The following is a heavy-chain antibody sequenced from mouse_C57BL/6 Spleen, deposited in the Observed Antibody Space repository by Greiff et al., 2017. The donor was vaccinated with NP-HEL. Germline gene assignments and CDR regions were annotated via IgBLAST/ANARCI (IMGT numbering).Heavy chain of an antibody. V-gene: IGHV1-80*01. CDR3: ARQFITTVVEDY. D-gene: IGHD1-1*01. CDR2: IYPGDGDT. CDR1: GYAFSSYW. Sequence: QVQLKESGAELVKPGASVKISCKASGYAFSSYWMNWVKQRPGKGLEWIGQIYPGDGDTNYNGKFKGKATLTADKSSSTAYMQLSSLTSEDSAVYFCARQFITTVVEDYWGQGTTLTVSS. J-gene: IGHJ2*01.